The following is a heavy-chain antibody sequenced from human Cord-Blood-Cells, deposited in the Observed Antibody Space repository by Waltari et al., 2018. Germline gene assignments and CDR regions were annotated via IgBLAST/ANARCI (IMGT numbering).Heavy chain of an antibody. D-gene: IGHD7-27*01. Sequence: QVQLVQSGAEVKKPGASVKVSCKASGYTFTGYYMHWVRQAPGQGLEWMGWINPNSGGTNYAQKFQGRVTMTRDTSISTAYMELSRLRSDDTAVYYCVSQTQTGDYYYYYMDVWGKGTTVTVSS. CDR3: VSQTQTGDYYYYYMDV. V-gene: IGHV1-2*02. CDR2: INPNSGGT. CDR1: GYTFTGYY. J-gene: IGHJ6*03.